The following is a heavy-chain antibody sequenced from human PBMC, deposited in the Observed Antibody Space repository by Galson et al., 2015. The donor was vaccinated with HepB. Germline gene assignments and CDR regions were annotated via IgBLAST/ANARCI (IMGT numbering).Heavy chain of an antibody. CDR3: ARVADSDYGDHSHFDS. Sequence: SLRLSCAASGFTFSDYYMSWIRQAPGKGLEWLSYISSSAIYTNYADSVKGRFTVSRDNVKNSISLQMNRLSVEDTAIYYCARVADSDYGDHSHFDSWGQGTLVTVSS. J-gene: IGHJ4*02. CDR1: GFTFSDYY. D-gene: IGHD4-17*01. CDR2: ISSSAIYT. V-gene: IGHV3-11*06.